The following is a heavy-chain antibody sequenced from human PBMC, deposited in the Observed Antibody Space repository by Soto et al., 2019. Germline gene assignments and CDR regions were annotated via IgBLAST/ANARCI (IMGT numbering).Heavy chain of an antibody. Sequence: QVQLQESGPGLVKPSETLSLTCTVSGDSISSYYWSWIRQPPGKGLVWIGYIYYSGSTNYSPSLKSRVTISVDTSKNQFSLKLGSVTAADTAVYYCARGPVRGLIVDAFDIWGQGTMVTVSS. D-gene: IGHD3-10*01. J-gene: IGHJ3*02. CDR2: IYYSGST. CDR3: ARGPVRGLIVDAFDI. CDR1: GDSISSYY. V-gene: IGHV4-59*08.